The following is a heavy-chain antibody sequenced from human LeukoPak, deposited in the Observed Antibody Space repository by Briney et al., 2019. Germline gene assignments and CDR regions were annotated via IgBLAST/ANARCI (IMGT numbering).Heavy chain of an antibody. V-gene: IGHV3-33*01. CDR1: GFXFSNYG. CDR3: ERDVQDYYDSSGFAY. CDR2: IWLDGTNK. D-gene: IGHD3-22*01. Sequence: GGSLRLSCAASGFXFSNYGIHWVRQAPGKGLEWVAVIWLDGTNKYYADSVKGRFTISRDNSKNTLYLQMNSLRAEDTAVYYCERDVQDYYDSSGFAYWGQGTLVTVSS. J-gene: IGHJ4*02.